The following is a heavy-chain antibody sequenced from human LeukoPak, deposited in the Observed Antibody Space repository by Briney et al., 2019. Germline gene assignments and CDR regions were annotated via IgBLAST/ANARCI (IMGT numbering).Heavy chain of an antibody. V-gene: IGHV4-4*02. D-gene: IGHD3-16*01. CDR3: ARAPGGRSTNWFDP. J-gene: IGHJ5*02. CDR2: IDHSGST. CDR1: GGSIINSNW. Sequence: SGTLSLTCAVSGGSIINSNWWSWVRQPPGKGLEWIGEIDHSGSTSYNPSLKSRVTMSVDRSQNQFSLRLSTVTAADTAVYYCARAPGGRSTNWFDPWGQGTLVTVSS.